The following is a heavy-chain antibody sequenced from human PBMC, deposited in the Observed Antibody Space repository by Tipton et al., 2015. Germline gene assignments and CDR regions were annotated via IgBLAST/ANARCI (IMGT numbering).Heavy chain of an antibody. CDR2: TYYSGNT. CDR3: ARESLNTIFGVVLDYGMDV. Sequence: TLSLTCAVSGYSISSGYYWGWIRQPPGKGLEWIGYTYYSGNTKYNPSLKSRVTISVDTSKNQFSLRLSSVTAADTAVYYCARESLNTIFGVVLDYGMDVWGQGTTVTVSS. J-gene: IGHJ6*02. V-gene: IGHV4-61*01. CDR1: GYSISSGYY. D-gene: IGHD3-3*01.